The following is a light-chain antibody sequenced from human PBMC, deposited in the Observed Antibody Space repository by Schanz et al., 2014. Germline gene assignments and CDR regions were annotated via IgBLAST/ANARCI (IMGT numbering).Light chain of an antibody. Sequence: QSALTQPASVSGSPGQSITISCTGTSSDVGGYNYVTWYQQYPGKAPKVIIYDVSDRPSGVSNRFSGSKSGNTASLTISGLQPEDEADYYCISYTSSRTKGVFGGGTKVTVL. CDR1: SSDVGGYNY. J-gene: IGLJ3*02. CDR2: DVS. CDR3: ISYTSSRTKGV. V-gene: IGLV2-14*03.